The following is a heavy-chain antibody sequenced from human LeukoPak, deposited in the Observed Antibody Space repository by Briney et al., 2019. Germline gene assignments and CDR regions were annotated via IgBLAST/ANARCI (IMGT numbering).Heavy chain of an antibody. J-gene: IGHJ5*02. Sequence: PSETRSLTCTASGGSISSSSYYWGWIRQPPGKGLEWIGSIYYTGSTYYNPSLKSRVTISVDTSKNQFSLKLSSVTAADTAVYYCARQDIVVVVDALFVGFDPWGQGTLVTVSS. D-gene: IGHD2-15*01. CDR3: ARQDIVVVVDALFVGFDP. V-gene: IGHV4-39*01. CDR2: IYYTGST. CDR1: GGSISSSSYY.